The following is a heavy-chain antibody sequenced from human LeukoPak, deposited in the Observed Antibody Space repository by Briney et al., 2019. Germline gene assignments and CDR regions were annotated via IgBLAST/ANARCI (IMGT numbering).Heavy chain of an antibody. D-gene: IGHD6-25*01. CDR1: GFTFSSYS. Sequence: PGGSLRLSCAASGFTFSSYSMNWVRQAPGKGLEWVSSISSSSSYIYYADSVKGRFTISRDNAKNSLYLQMNSLGAEDTAVYYCARGSAAAYYFDYWGQGTLVTVSS. V-gene: IGHV3-21*01. CDR3: ARGSAAAYYFDY. J-gene: IGHJ4*02. CDR2: ISSSSSYI.